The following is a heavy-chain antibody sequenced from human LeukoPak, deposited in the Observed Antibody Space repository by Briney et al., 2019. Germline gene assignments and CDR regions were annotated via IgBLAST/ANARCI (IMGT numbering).Heavy chain of an antibody. Sequence: GGSLRLSCAASGITLSNAWMTWVRQAPGKGLEWVAVIWYDGSYEYYADSVKGRFTISRDNSNSTLYLQMNSLRAEDTAVYYCARDKSTSCYYFDYWGQGALVTVSS. V-gene: IGHV3-33*08. CDR2: IWYDGSYE. D-gene: IGHD2-2*01. CDR3: ARDKSTSCYYFDY. CDR1: GITLSNAW. J-gene: IGHJ4*02.